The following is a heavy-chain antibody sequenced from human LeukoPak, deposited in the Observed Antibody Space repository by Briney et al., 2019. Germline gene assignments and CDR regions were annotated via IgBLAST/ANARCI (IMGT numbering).Heavy chain of an antibody. V-gene: IGHV3-15*01. J-gene: IGHJ4*02. Sequence: GGSLRLSCAASGLTFSNAWMSWVRQTPGKGLEWVGRIKSKTDGGTTDYAAPVKGRFTISRDDSKNTLYLQMNSLKTEDTAVYYCTTARITMVRGGKRDYWGQGTLVTVSS. CDR1: GLTFSNAW. CDR3: TTARITMVRGGKRDY. CDR2: IKSKTDGGTT. D-gene: IGHD3-10*01.